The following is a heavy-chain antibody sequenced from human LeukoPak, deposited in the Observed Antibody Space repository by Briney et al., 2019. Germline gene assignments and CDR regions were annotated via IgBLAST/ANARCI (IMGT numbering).Heavy chain of an antibody. D-gene: IGHD3-10*01. CDR1: GFTFSSYA. V-gene: IGHV3-30*04. CDR3: AKGVGSGSYQHMDY. J-gene: IGHJ4*02. Sequence: PGGSLRLSCAASGFTFSSYAMHWVRQAPGKGLEWVAVISYDGSNKYYADSVKGRFTISRDNSKNTLYLQMNSLRAEDTAVYYCAKGVGSGSYQHMDYWGQGTLVTVSS. CDR2: ISYDGSNK.